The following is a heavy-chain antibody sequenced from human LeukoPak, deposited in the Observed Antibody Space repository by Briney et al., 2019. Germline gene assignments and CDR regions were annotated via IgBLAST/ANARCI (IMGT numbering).Heavy chain of an antibody. CDR2: IYYSGNT. CDR1: GVSISSSNSY. Sequence: SETLSLTCTVSGVSISSSNSYWGWIRQPPGKGLEWIGSIYYSGNTYYNASLRSQVSISIDTSKNQFSLRLTSVTASDTAVYFCARQTGSGLFILPGDQGTLVTVSS. V-gene: IGHV4-39*01. J-gene: IGHJ4*02. D-gene: IGHD3/OR15-3a*01. CDR3: ARQTGSGLFILP.